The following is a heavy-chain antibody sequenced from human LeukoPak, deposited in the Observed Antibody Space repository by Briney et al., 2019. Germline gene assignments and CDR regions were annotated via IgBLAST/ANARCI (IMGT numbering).Heavy chain of an antibody. CDR3: ARVEGLHCSSTGCYAPNWFDP. D-gene: IGHD2-2*01. J-gene: IGHJ5*02. Sequence: PWASVKVSCKASGYTFTSYDINWVRQATGQGLEWMGWMNPNSGNTGYAQKFQGRVTMTRNTSISTAYMELSSLRSEDTAVYYCARVEGLHCSSTGCYAPNWFDPWGQGTLVTVSS. CDR2: MNPNSGNT. V-gene: IGHV1-8*01. CDR1: GYTFTSYD.